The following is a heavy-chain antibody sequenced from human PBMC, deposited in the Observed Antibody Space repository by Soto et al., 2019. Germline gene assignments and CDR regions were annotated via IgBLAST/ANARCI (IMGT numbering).Heavy chain of an antibody. CDR1: GGSSSSGGYY. Sequence: QVQLQESGPGLVKPSQTLSLTCTVSGGSSSSGGYYWSWIRQHPGKGLEWIGYIDSSGSTYYNPCLKSRGTISVDTSKNQFALKLSSVKAAYTAVYYCARANAYYYGSGSYAQSFWPLEFDYWGQGTLVTVSS. J-gene: IGHJ4*02. CDR2: IDSSGST. V-gene: IGHV4-31*03. D-gene: IGHD3-10*01. CDR3: ARANAYYYGSGSYAQSFWPLEFDY.